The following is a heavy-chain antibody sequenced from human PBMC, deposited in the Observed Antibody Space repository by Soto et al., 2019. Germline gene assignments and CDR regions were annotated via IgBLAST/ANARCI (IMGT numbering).Heavy chain of an antibody. D-gene: IGHD5-18*01. V-gene: IGHV3-21*04. CDR1: GFTFSSYS. J-gene: IGHJ6*02. Sequence: PGGSLRLSCAASGFTFSSYSMNWVRQAPGKGLEWVSSISSSSSYIYYADSVKGRFTISRDNSKNTLYLQMNSLRAEDTAVYYCANRDTSMITRYYYGMDVWGQGTTVTVSS. CDR2: ISSSSSYI. CDR3: ANRDTSMITRYYYGMDV.